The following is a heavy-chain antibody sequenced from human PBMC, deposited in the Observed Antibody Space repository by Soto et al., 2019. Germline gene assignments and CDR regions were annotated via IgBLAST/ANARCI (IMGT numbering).Heavy chain of an antibody. V-gene: IGHV1-46*03. CDR3: ARVYCSGGSCYSIDY. CDR1: GYTFTNSG. J-gene: IGHJ4*02. D-gene: IGHD2-15*01. CDR2: INPSGGST. Sequence: ASVKVSCKASGYTFTNSGISWVRQAPGQGLEWMGIINPSGGSTSYAQKFQGRVTMTRDTSTSTVYMELSSLRSEDTAVYYCARVYCSGGSCYSIDYWGQGTLVTVSS.